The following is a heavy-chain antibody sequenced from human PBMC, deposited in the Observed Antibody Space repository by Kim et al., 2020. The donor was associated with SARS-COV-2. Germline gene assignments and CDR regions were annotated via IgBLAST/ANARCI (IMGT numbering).Heavy chain of an antibody. Sequence: SETLSLTCAVYGGSFSGYYWSWIRQPPGKGLEWIGEINHSGSTNYNPSLKSRVTISVDTSKNQFSLKLSSVTAADTAVYYCARGLRYGSGDEPPNWGQGTLVTVSS. V-gene: IGHV4-34*01. CDR3: ARGLRYGSGDEPPN. CDR2: INHSGST. J-gene: IGHJ4*02. D-gene: IGHD3-10*01. CDR1: GGSFSGYY.